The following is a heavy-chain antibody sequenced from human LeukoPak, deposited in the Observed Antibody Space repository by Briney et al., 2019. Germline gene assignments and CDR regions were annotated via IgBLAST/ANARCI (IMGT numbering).Heavy chain of an antibody. J-gene: IGHJ5*02. CDR3: AARYYYDSSGYYSSWASPRGWFDP. CDR2: IVVGSGNT. D-gene: IGHD3-22*01. V-gene: IGHV1-58*02. Sequence: ASVKVSCKASGFTFTSSAMQWVRQARGQRLEWIGWIVVGSGNTNYAQKFQERVTITRDMSTSTAYMERSSLRSKDTAVYYCAARYYYDSSGYYSSWASPRGWFDPWGQGTLVTVSS. CDR1: GFTFTSSA.